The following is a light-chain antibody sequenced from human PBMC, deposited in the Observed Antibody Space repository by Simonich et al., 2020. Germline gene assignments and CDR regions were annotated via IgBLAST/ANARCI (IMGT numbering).Light chain of an antibody. Sequence: QSALTQPASVSGSPGQSITISCTGTSSDVGGYNYVSWYQQHPGKAPKLMIYDGSKRPSGVSNLFAGSKSGNTASLTIAGLQAEDEADYYCSSYTSSSTYVFGTGTKVTVL. CDR1: SSDVGGYNY. CDR3: SSYTSSSTYV. V-gene: IGLV2-14*01. CDR2: DGS. J-gene: IGLJ1*01.